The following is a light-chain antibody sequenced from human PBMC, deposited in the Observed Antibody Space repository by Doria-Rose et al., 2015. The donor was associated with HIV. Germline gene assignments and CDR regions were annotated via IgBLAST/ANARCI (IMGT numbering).Light chain of an antibody. V-gene: IGKV3-20*01. CDR3: HQYGTSWT. Sequence: TQSPGTLSLSPGERATLSCRASQSFSSTYLAWYQQKPGQAPSLLIYDGSTRATGIPDRFGASGSGTDFTLTINRLEPEGFALYYCHQYGTSWTFGQGTKVEI. CDR2: DGS. CDR1: QSFSSTY. J-gene: IGKJ1*01.